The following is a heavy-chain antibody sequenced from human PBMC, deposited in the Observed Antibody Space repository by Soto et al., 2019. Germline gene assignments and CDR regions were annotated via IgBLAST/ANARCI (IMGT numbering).Heavy chain of an antibody. J-gene: IGHJ5*02. D-gene: IGHD2-15*01. V-gene: IGHV1-69*04. CDR1: GGTFSSYT. CDR3: AREVAKVSWFYP. Sequence: SVKVSCKASGGTFSSYTISWVRQAPGQGLEWMGRIIPILGIANYAQKFQGRVTITADKSTSTAYMELSSLRSEDTAVYYCAREVAKVSWFYPWGQGTLVTVSS. CDR2: IIPILGIA.